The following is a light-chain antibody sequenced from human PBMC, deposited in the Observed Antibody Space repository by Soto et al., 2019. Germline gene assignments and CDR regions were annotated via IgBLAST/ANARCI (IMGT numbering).Light chain of an antibody. CDR3: QQFNSYPIT. Sequence: AIQLTQSPSSLSASVGDRVTITCRASQGIRGALAWYQQRPGKPPKMLIYDVSKLERGVPSRFSGSDSGTHFILTISSLQAEDFATYYCQQFNSYPITFGQGTRLEIK. CDR2: DVS. V-gene: IGKV1-13*02. J-gene: IGKJ5*01. CDR1: QGIRGA.